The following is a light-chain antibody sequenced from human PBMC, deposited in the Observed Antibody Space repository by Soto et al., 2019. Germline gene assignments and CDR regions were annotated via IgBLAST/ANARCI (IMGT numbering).Light chain of an antibody. CDR2: EVS. V-gene: IGLV2-14*01. CDR1: SSDVGRYNF. CDR3: SSYTTTNTLV. Sequence: QSALTQPASVSGSPGQSITISCTGTSSDVGRYNFVSWYQQHPGKAPKLIISEVSNRPSGVSNRFSGSKSGNTASLTISGLQAEDEADYYCSSYTTTNTLVFGGGTQLTVL. J-gene: IGLJ2*01.